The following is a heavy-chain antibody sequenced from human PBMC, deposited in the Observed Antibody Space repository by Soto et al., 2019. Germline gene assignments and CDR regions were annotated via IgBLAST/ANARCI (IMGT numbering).Heavy chain of an antibody. CDR2: IYSGGDT. CDR3: ARDWGGNAGLHWYFDL. J-gene: IGHJ2*01. Sequence: AGGSLRLSCAASWLNVSTNYMSWVRQAPGKGLEWVSVIYSGGDTSYADSVKGRFAISRDNSKNTVFLQMNRLRVEDTAVYYCARDWGGNAGLHWYFDLWGRGTLVTV. CDR1: WLNVSTNY. D-gene: IGHD3-16*01. V-gene: IGHV3-53*01.